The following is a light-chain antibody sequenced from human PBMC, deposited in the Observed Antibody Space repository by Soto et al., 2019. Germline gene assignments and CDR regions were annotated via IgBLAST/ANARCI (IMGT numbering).Light chain of an antibody. J-gene: IGLJ1*01. V-gene: IGLV1-47*01. CDR1: SSNIGTNY. CDR3: AAWDDSLSGYV. Sequence: SVLTQPPSASGTPGQRVTISCSGSSSNIGTNYVYWYQQLPGTAPKLLIHRNNQRPSGVPDRFSGSKSGTSASLAISGLRSEDEADYYCAAWDDSLSGYVFGTGTKLTVL. CDR2: RNN.